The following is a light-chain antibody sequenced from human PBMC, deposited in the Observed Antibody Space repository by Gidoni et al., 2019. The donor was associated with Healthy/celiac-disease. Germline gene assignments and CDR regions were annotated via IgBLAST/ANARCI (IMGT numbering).Light chain of an antibody. CDR2: DAS. CDR3: QQYNIYGT. J-gene: IGKJ1*01. V-gene: IGKV1-5*01. Sequence: DIQMTQSPSTLSASIGDRVTITCRASQSISSWLAWYQQKPGKAPKLLIYDASSLESGVPSRFSGSGSGTEFTLTISSLQPVDFATYYCQQYNIYGTFGQGTKVEIK. CDR1: QSISSW.